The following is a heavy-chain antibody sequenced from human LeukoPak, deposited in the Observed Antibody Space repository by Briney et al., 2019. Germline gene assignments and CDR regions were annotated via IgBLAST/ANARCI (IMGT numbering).Heavy chain of an antibody. CDR2: ITISGDRT. J-gene: IGHJ4*02. Sequence: GGSLRLSCAASGFTFTTCAMNWVRQAPGKGLEWVSTITISGDRTFYTDSVKGRFTTSRDNSKNTLYLQMNNLRAEDTAIYYCTKDRPGEGSSTWYFDYWGQGALVTVSS. CDR3: TKDRPGEGSSTWYFDY. V-gene: IGHV3-23*01. CDR1: GFTFTTCA. D-gene: IGHD6-13*01.